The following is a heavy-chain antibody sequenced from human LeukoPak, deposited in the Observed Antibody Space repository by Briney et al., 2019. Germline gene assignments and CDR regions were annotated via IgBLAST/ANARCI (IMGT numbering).Heavy chain of an antibody. CDR1: GFTFSSYA. Sequence: GSLRLSCAASGFTFSSYAMHWVRQAPGKGLEWVAVISYDGSNKYYADSVKGRFTISRDNSKNTLYLQMNRLRAEDTAVYYCARSLTDIVVVPAGIGVGGEFDYWGQGTLVTVSS. V-gene: IGHV3-30*04. D-gene: IGHD2-2*01. CDR3: ARSLTDIVVVPAGIGVGGEFDY. J-gene: IGHJ4*02. CDR2: ISYDGSNK.